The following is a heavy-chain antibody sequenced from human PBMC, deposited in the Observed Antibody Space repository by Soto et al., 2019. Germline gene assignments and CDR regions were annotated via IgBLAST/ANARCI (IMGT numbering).Heavy chain of an antibody. J-gene: IGHJ5*02. CDR3: ASDGKYYSEMGGELNWFDP. D-gene: IGHD3-16*01. CDR1: GYTFTSYY. Sequence: ASVKVSCKASGYTFTSYYMHWVRQAPGQGLEWMGIINPSGGSTSYAQKFQGRVTMTRDTSTSTVYMELSSLRSEDTAVYYCASDGKYYSEMGGELNWFDPWGQGTLVTVSS. CDR2: INPSGGST. V-gene: IGHV1-46*01.